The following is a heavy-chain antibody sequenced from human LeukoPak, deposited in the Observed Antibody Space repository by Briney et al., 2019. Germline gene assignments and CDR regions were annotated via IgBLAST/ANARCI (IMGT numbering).Heavy chain of an antibody. V-gene: IGHV1-3*01. CDR3: ARERWHCRVNCYSVYYYALDV. D-gene: IGHD2-15*01. J-gene: IGHJ6*02. CDR2: INPGNGDT. Sequence: ASVKVSCKGSGYTFTNYAVHWVRQAPGQRLEWLGWINPGNGDTKYSQNFQGRVTVTSDTSAATAYVELNSLTSEDTAVYYCARERWHCRVNCYSVYYYALDVWGQGTTVTVSS. CDR1: GYTFTNYA.